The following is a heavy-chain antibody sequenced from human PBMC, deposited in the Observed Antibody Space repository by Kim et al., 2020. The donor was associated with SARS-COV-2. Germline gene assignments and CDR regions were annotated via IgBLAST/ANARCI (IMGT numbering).Heavy chain of an antibody. V-gene: IGHV4-59*01. CDR3: ARDTGYYYYYYMDA. CDR2: IYYSGST. J-gene: IGHJ6*03. Sequence: SETLSLTCTVSGGSISSYYWSWIRQPPGKGLEWIGYIYYSGSTNYNPSLKSRVTISVDTSKNQFSLKLSSVTAADTAVYYCARDTGYYYYYYMDAWGKGTTGTVSS. D-gene: IGHD6-13*01. CDR1: GGSISSYY.